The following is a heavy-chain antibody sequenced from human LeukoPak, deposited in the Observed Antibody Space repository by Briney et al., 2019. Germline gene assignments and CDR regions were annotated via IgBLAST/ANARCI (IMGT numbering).Heavy chain of an antibody. D-gene: IGHD5-12*01. Sequence: GGSLRLSCAASGFTFSSYTMNWVRQAPGKGLECVSVISNGGNTYYADSVKGRFTISRDISKNTVYLQMNSLRAEDTGVYYCAGDKTTSGYYEFDFWGQGALVTVSS. V-gene: IGHV3-53*01. CDR3: AGDKTTSGYYEFDF. CDR1: GFTFSSYT. J-gene: IGHJ4*02. CDR2: ISNGGNT.